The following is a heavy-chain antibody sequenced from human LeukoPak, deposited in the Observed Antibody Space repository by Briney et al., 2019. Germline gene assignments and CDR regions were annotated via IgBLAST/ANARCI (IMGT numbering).Heavy chain of an antibody. CDR3: ATGVVPADTSFDY. J-gene: IGHJ4*02. Sequence: PGGSLRLSCAASGFTFSSYSMNWVRQAPGKGLEWVSSISSSSSYIYYADSVKGRFTISRDNAKNSLYLQMNSLRAEDTAVYYCATGVVPADTSFDYWGQGTLVTVSS. V-gene: IGHV3-21*01. CDR2: ISSSSSYI. D-gene: IGHD2-2*01. CDR1: GFTFSSYS.